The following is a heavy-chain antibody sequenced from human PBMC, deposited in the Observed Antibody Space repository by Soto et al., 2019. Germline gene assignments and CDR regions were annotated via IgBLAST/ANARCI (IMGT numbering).Heavy chain of an antibody. J-gene: IGHJ6*02. V-gene: IGHV1-69*01. Sequence: QVQLVQSGAEVKKPGSSVKVSCKASGGTFSSYAISWVRQAPGQGLEWMGGIIPIFGTANYAQKFQGRVTITADESTSTAYMELSSLRSEDTAVYYCARESAECSGGSCYSYYYYYYGMDVWGQGTTVTVSS. CDR3: ARESAECSGGSCYSYYYYYYGMDV. D-gene: IGHD2-15*01. CDR1: GGTFSSYA. CDR2: IIPIFGTA.